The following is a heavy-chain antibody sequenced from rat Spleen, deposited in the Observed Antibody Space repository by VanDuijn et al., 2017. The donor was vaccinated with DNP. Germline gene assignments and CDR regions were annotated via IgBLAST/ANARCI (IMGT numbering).Heavy chain of an antibody. CDR1: GFSLTSYG. J-gene: IGHJ3*01. CDR3: ARSQGYYYDGSYYPFAY. Sequence: QVQLKESGPGLVQPSRTLSLTCTVSGFSLTSYGVNWVRQPSGKGPEWMGKMWYDGDTAYNSALKSRLSISRDTSKSQVFLKMDSVQTEDTAMYFCARSQGYYYDGSYYPFAYWGQGILVTVSS. V-gene: IGHV2-16*01. D-gene: IGHD1-12*02. CDR2: MWYDGDT.